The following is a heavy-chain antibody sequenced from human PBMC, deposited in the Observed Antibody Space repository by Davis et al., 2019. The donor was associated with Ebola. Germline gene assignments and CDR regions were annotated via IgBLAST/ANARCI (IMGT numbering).Heavy chain of an antibody. J-gene: IGHJ3*02. Sequence: ASVKVSCKAVGDTLTSYAMTWVRQAPGQGLEWMGWISAYNGNTAYAQILQGRVTMTTDTSTGTVYMDLSSLRSEDTALYYCTTPGGQDSGYDVFDIWGQGTMVTVSS. D-gene: IGHD5-12*01. CDR1: GDTLTSYA. CDR2: ISAYNGNT. V-gene: IGHV1-18*01. CDR3: TTPGGQDSGYDVFDI.